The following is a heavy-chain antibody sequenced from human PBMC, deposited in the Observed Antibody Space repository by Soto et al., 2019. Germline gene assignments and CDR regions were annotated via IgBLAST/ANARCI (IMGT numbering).Heavy chain of an antibody. CDR1: GGSLRGYY. D-gene: IGHD2-15*01. CDR3: ARQWNGGRGWFDY. CDR2: ISQRGST. Sequence: SETLSLTCAVYGGSLRGYYWSWIREPPGKGLEWIGEISQRGSTNYNPSLKSRVTISVDTSKNQFYLNLISMTAADTAIYYCARQWNGGRGWFDYWGQGTPGTVCS. V-gene: IGHV4-34*01. J-gene: IGHJ4*02.